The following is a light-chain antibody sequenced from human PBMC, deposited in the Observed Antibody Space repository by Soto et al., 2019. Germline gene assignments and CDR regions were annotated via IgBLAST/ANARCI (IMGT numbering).Light chain of an antibody. V-gene: IGKV1-39*01. CDR1: QSISSY. Sequence: DIQMTQSPSSLSASVGDRVTVTCRASQSISSYLNWYQQKPGKAPKLLIYAASSLQSGVPSRFSGSGSGTDFTLTIRSLQPEDFATYYCQQRYSTPPWKCGQGNKGAIK. CDR2: AAS. J-gene: IGKJ1*01. CDR3: QQRYSTPPWK.